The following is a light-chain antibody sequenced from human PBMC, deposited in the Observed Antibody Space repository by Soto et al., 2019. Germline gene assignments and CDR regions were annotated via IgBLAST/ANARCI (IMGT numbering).Light chain of an antibody. Sequence: IQMTQSPFTLSASVGDRVTITCRASQSISIWLAWYQQKPGKAPNLLIYKASTLESGVPSRFSGSGSGTEFTLTISSLQPDDFATYYCQQYNSYLGTFGQGTKLEI. CDR2: KAS. V-gene: IGKV1-5*03. J-gene: IGKJ2*01. CDR3: QQYNSYLGT. CDR1: QSISIW.